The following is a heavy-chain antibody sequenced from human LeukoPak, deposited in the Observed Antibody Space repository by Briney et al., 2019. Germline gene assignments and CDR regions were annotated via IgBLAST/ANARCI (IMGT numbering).Heavy chain of an antibody. D-gene: IGHD2-2*01. CDR2: INHSGST. CDR1: GGSFSGYY. CDR3: ARGKGVVPAPNYYYGMDV. Sequence: SETLSLTCAVYGGSFSGYYWSWIRQPPGKGLEWIGEINHSGSTNYNPSLKSRVTISVDTSKNQFSLKLSSVTAADTAVYYCARGKGVVPAPNYYYGMDVWGQGTTVTVYS. V-gene: IGHV4-34*01. J-gene: IGHJ6*02.